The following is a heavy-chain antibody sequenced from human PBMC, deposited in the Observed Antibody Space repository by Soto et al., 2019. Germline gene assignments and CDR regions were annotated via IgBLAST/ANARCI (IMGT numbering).Heavy chain of an antibody. CDR1: GDSVSINSAA. D-gene: IGHD6-13*01. Sequence: QTLSLTCAISGDSVSINSAACNWIRQSPSRGLEWLGRTYYSSKWYNDYAVSVKSRITINPDTSKNQFSLQLNSVTPEDTAVYYCARQQPNHYYGMDVWGQGTTVTVSS. CDR2: TYYSSKWYN. V-gene: IGHV6-1*01. CDR3: ARQQPNHYYGMDV. J-gene: IGHJ6*02.